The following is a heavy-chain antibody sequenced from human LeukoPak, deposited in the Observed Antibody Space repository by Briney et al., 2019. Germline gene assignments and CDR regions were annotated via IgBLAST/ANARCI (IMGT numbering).Heavy chain of an antibody. Sequence: GAPVKVSCXASGYTFTTYYMHWVRQAPGQGLEWMGIINPSGGSTTYAQKFQGRVTMTRDTSTSAVYMELSSLRSEDTAVYYCARGYGDYGLFYYFDYWGQGTLVTVSS. CDR3: ARGYGDYGLFYYFDY. CDR2: INPSGGST. CDR1: GYTFTTYY. J-gene: IGHJ4*02. D-gene: IGHD4-17*01. V-gene: IGHV1-46*01.